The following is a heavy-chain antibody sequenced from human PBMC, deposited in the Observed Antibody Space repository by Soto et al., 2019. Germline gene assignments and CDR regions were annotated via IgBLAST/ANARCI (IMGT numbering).Heavy chain of an antibody. CDR1: GFTVSSNY. V-gene: IGHV3-66*01. J-gene: IGHJ4*02. Sequence: GGSLRLSCAASGFTVSSNYMNWVRQAPGKGLEWVSVIYTGGSTYYADSVKGRFTISRDNSKNTLYLQMTSLRAEDTAVYYCARGEGIRGVTPFDYWGQGTLVTVS. CDR3: ARGEGIRGVTPFDY. D-gene: IGHD3-10*01. CDR2: IYTGGST.